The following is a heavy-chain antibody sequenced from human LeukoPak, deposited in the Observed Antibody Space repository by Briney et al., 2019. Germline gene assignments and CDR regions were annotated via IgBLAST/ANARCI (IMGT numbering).Heavy chain of an antibody. CDR3: AKDLETTVINYHYYGMDV. CDR1: GFTFNIYD. Sequence: GGSQRLSCGASGFTFNIYDMLWVRRATGRGRVWVSSISGSGGSTYNADSVKGPFFISRDNSKNTVNLQMNSLRDEDTAVYYCAKDLETTVINYHYYGMDVWGQGTTVTVSS. V-gene: IGHV3-23*01. D-gene: IGHD4-23*01. J-gene: IGHJ6*02. CDR2: ISGSGGST.